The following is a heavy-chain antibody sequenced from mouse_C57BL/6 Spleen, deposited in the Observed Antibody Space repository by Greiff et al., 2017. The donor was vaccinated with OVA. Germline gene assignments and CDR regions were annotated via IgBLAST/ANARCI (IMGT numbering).Heavy chain of an antibody. Sequence: EVMLVESGGDLVKPGGSLKLSCAASGFTFSSYGMSWVRQTPDKRLEWVATISSGGSYTYYPDSVKGRFTISRDNAKNTLYLQMSSLKSEDTAMYYCARGYDYDGTFYAMDYWGQGTSVTVSS. D-gene: IGHD2-4*01. CDR3: ARGYDYDGTFYAMDY. J-gene: IGHJ4*01. CDR1: GFTFSSYG. CDR2: ISSGGSYT. V-gene: IGHV5-6*01.